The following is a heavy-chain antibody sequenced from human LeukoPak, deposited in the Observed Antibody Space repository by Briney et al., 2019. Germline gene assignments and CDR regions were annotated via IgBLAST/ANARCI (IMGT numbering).Heavy chain of an antibody. CDR3: ARVGDGYSVNYFDY. D-gene: IGHD5-24*01. CDR1: GFTFSRYA. J-gene: IGHJ4*02. V-gene: IGHV3-23*01. CDR2: ISGSGDSI. Sequence: GGSLRLSCAASGFTFSRYAMSWVRQAPGKGLEWVSPISGSGDSIYYADSVKGRFTVSRDNAKNSLYLQMNSLRDEDTAMFYCARVGDGYSVNYFDYWGQGTLVTVSS.